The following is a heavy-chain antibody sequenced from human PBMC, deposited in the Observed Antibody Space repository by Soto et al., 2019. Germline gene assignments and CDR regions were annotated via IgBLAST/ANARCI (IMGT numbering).Heavy chain of an antibody. J-gene: IGHJ4*02. CDR1: GFTFSSYG. V-gene: IGHV3-33*01. D-gene: IGHD3-9*01. Sequence: QVQLVESGGGVVQPGRSLRLSCAASGFTFSSYGMHWVRQAPGKGLEWVAVIWYDGSNKYYADSVKGRFTISRDNSKTTLYLQMNSLRAEDTSVYYCARDYDILTGYYSLSFDYWGQGTLFTVSS. CDR3: ARDYDILTGYYSLSFDY. CDR2: IWYDGSNK.